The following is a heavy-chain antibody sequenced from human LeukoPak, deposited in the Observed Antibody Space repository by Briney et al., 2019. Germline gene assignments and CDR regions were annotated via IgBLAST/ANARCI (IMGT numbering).Heavy chain of an antibody. Sequence: PSETLSLTCGVYGGSFSGYYWTWIRRSPGKGLEWIGEINESGSTNYNPSLKSRLTISVDESKDQFQFSLRLRSVTAADTAVYYCARVKAYSSTTRRRGWFDPWGQGTLVTVSS. CDR1: GGSFSGYY. D-gene: IGHD6-19*01. CDR2: INESGST. V-gene: IGHV4-34*01. J-gene: IGHJ5*02. CDR3: ARVKAYSSTTRRRGWFDP.